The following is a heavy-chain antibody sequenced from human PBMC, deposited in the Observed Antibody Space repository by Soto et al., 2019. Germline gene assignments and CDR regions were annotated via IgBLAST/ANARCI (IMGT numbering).Heavy chain of an antibody. CDR3: ARVPEYYDFWSGSRNYYYGMDV. V-gene: IGHV1-18*04. CDR1: GYTFTSYG. CDR2: ISAYNGNT. D-gene: IGHD3-3*01. Sequence: ASVNVSCKASGYTFTSYGISWVRQAPGQGLEWMGWISAYNGNTNYAQKLQGRVTMTTDTSTSTAYMELRSLRSDDTAVYYCARVPEYYDFWSGSRNYYYGMDVWGQGTTVTVSS. J-gene: IGHJ6*02.